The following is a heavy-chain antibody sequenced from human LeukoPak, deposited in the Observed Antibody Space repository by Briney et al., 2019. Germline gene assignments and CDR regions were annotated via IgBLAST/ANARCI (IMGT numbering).Heavy chain of an antibody. CDR1: GFTLSSYS. CDR2: ISGSGGST. Sequence: GGSLRLSYAASGFTLSSYSMSWVRQAPGKGLEWVSAISGSGGSTYYADSVKGRFTISRDNSKNTLYLQMNSLRAEDTAVYYCAKATSRYYYGSGSYYYFDYWGQGTLVTVSS. CDR3: AKATSRYYYGSGSYYYFDY. J-gene: IGHJ4*02. D-gene: IGHD3-10*01. V-gene: IGHV3-23*01.